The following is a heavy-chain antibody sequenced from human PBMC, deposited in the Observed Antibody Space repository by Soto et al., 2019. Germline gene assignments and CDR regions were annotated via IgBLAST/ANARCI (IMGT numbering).Heavy chain of an antibody. CDR1: GYSISSCYY. D-gene: IGHD3-16*02. J-gene: IGHJ4*02. V-gene: IGHV4-38-2*01. Sequence: PSETLSLTCAVSGYSISSCYYWGWIRQPRGKGLECILSIYHSGSTYYNPSLKSRVTISVDTSKNQFSLKLSSVTAADTAVYYCATAQANDYVWGSYRNFDYWGQGTLVTVSS. CDR2: IYHSGST. CDR3: ATAQANDYVWGSYRNFDY.